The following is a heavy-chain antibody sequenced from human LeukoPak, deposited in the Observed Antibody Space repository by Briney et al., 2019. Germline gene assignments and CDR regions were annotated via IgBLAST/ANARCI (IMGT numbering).Heavy chain of an antibody. CDR2: IYYSGST. D-gene: IGHD2-8*01. V-gene: IGHV4-31*03. CDR3: AGVPLLMVYAIENAFDV. CDR1: GGSISSGGYY. Sequence: SETLSLTCTVPGGSISSGGYYWSWIRQHPGKGLEWIGYIYYSGSTYYNPSLKSRVTMSVDTSKNQFSLSLNSVTAADTAVYYCAGVPLLMVYAIENAFDVWGQGTMVTVSS. J-gene: IGHJ3*01.